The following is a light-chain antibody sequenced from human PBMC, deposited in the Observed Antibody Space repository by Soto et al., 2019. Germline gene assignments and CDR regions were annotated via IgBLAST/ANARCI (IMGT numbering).Light chain of an antibody. CDR3: QQRSNWPPALT. CDR1: QSVSSY. Sequence: EIVLTQSPATLSLSPGERATLSCRASQSVSSYLAWYQQKPGQAPRLLIYDASNSATGIPARFSGSGSWTDFSLTIISLEPEDFAVYYCQQRSNWPPALTFGGGTKVEIK. J-gene: IGKJ4*01. CDR2: DAS. V-gene: IGKV3-11*01.